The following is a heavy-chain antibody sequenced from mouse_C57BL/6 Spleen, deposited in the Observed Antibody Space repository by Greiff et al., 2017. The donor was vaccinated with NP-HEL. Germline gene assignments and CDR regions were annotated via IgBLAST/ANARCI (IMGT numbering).Heavy chain of an antibody. V-gene: IGHV3-6*01. CDR2: ISYDGSN. Sequence: EVKLMESGPGLVKPSQSLSLTCSVTGYSITSGYYWNWIRQFPGNKLEWMGYISYDGSNNYNPSLKNRISITRDTSKNQFFLKLNSVTTEDTATYYCAPSDDEAWFAYWGQGTLVTVSA. D-gene: IGHD2-12*01. J-gene: IGHJ3*01. CDR1: GYSITSGYY. CDR3: APSDDEAWFAY.